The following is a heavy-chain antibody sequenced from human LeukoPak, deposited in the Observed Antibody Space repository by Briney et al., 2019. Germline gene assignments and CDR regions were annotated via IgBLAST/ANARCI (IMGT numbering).Heavy chain of an antibody. CDR3: ARDRGSLAVSDSRTSDY. J-gene: IGHJ4*02. D-gene: IGHD2-21*01. V-gene: IGHV1-18*01. Sequence: ASVKVSCKTSGYTFTNYGISWVRQAPGQGLEWMGWISAYNGNTNYAQKFHDRVTMTTDTSTSTAFLELGRLRSEDTAVYYCARDRGSLAVSDSRTSDYWGQGTLVTVSS. CDR1: GYTFTNYG. CDR2: ISAYNGNT.